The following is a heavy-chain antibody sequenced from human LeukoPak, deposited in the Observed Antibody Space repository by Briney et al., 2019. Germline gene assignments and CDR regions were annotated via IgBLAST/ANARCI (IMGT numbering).Heavy chain of an antibody. CDR3: ARYSTYVDY. CDR2: ICPGNSDT. D-gene: IGHD2/OR15-2a*01. Sequence: GESLKISCKGSGYSFTSYWVAWVRQMPGKGLEWMGIICPGNSDTRYSPAFQGQVTISADKSISTAYLQWSSLKASDTAMFYCARYSTYVDYWGQGTLVTVSS. V-gene: IGHV5-51*01. J-gene: IGHJ4*02. CDR1: GYSFTSYW.